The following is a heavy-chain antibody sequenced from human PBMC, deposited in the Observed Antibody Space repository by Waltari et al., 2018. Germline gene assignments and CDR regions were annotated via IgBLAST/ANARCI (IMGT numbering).Heavy chain of an antibody. CDR2: IYYSGST. CDR3: ARDPDGYGMDV. Sequence: QVQLQESGPGLVKPSQTLSLTCTVSGGSIRSGGSYWCWIRQHPGKGLEWIGYIYYSGSTYYNPSLKSRVTISVDTSENQFSLKLSSVTAADTAVYYCARDPDGYGMDVWGQGTTVTVSS. V-gene: IGHV4-31*03. J-gene: IGHJ6*02. CDR1: GGSIRSGGSY.